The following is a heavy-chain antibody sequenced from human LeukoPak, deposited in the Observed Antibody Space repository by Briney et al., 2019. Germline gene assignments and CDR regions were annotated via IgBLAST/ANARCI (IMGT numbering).Heavy chain of an antibody. CDR3: ARADRLHGGPYLIGP. D-gene: IGHD2-21*01. V-gene: IGHV1-2*02. Sequence: ASVKVSCKTSGYTFTDYYMHWVRQAPGQGLEWMGWINPNSGGTSSAQKFQGRVTMTRDTSITTVYMEVSWLTSDDTAIYYCARADRLHGGPYLIGPWGQGTLATVSS. CDR2: INPNSGGT. J-gene: IGHJ5*02. CDR1: GYTFTDYY.